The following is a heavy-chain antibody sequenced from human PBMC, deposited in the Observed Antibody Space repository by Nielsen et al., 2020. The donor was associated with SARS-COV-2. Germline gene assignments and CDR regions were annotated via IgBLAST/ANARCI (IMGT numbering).Heavy chain of an antibody. CDR3: ARASGDYFDY. D-gene: IGHD4-17*01. CDR1: GFTFSDYY. CDR2: ISSSGSTI. J-gene: IGHJ4*02. Sequence: GESLKISCAASGFTFSDYYMSWIHQAPGKGLEWVSYISSSGSTIYYADSVKGRFTISRDNAKNSLYLQMNSLRAEDTAVYYCARASGDYFDYWGQGTLVTVSS. V-gene: IGHV3-11*01.